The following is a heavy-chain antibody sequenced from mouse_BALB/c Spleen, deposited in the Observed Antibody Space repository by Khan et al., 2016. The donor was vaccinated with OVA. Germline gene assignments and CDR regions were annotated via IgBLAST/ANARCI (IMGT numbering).Heavy chain of an antibody. CDR3: ARSTYRYSFVY. Sequence: EVQLQESGPSLVKPSQTLSLTCSVTGDSITSGYWNWIRKFPGNKLEYMGYIIYTGNTYYNPSLKSRISITRHTSKNQYYLQLSSVTDEDTATYYCARSTYRYSFVYWGQGTLVTVSA. V-gene: IGHV3-8*02. J-gene: IGHJ3*01. CDR1: GDSITSGY. D-gene: IGHD2-14*01. CDR2: IIYTGNT.